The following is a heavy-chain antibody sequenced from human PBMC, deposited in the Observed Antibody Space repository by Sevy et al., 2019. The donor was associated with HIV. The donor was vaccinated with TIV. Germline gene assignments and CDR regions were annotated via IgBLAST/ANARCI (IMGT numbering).Heavy chain of an antibody. J-gene: IGHJ4*02. V-gene: IGHV3-7*01. CDR1: GFTFDDYC. CDR2: IRQDGNEL. Sequence: GGSLRLSCAASGFTFDDYCMQWVRQAPGQGLEWVANIRQDGNELYYADSVKGRFTISRDNAKESLFLQMTNLRVEDTAIYYCARRYFDLWGQGTLVTVSS. CDR3: ARRYFDL.